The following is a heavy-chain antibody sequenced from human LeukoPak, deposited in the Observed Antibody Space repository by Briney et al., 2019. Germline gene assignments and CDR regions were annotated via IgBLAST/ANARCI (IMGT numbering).Heavy chain of an antibody. D-gene: IGHD4-17*01. CDR1: GASISPNY. J-gene: IGHJ4*02. Sequence: SETLSLTCTVSGASISPNYWTWIRQPPGKGLEWIGYIYYTGSTSYNPSLKSRVTISVQTSKNQFSLKLSSVTAADTAVYYCARGLNRNDYGDYGYWGQGTLVTVSS. CDR2: IYYTGST. CDR3: ARGLNRNDYGDYGY. V-gene: IGHV4-59*01.